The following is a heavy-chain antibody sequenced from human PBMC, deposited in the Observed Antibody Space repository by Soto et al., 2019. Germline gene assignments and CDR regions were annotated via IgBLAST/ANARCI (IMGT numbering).Heavy chain of an antibody. CDR1: GFTFSSYA. Sequence: PGGSLRLSCAASGFTFSSYAMHWVRQAPGKGLDWVAAISYDGSDQYYADSVKGRFTISRDNSKNTLYLQMNSLRAEDTAVYYCARYIVVVTATYAFDIWGQGTMVTVSS. J-gene: IGHJ3*02. CDR3: ARYIVVVTATYAFDI. D-gene: IGHD2-21*02. V-gene: IGHV3-30-3*01. CDR2: ISYDGSDQ.